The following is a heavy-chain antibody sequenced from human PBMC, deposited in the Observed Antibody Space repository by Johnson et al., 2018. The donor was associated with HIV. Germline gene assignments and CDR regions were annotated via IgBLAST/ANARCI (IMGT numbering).Heavy chain of an antibody. V-gene: IGHV3-33*03. J-gene: IGHJ3*02. CDR2: LWYDGTTA. D-gene: IGHD3-16*01. CDR1: GFTFSNVW. Sequence: QVQLVESGGGLVKPGGSLRLSCAASGFTFSNVWMSWVRQAPGKGLEWVAILWYDGTTAFYADSVKGRFTISRDTSKKMLYLQMNSLRVDDTAVYYCAKTGGGAALDSWGQGTMVTVSS. CDR3: AKTGGGAALDS.